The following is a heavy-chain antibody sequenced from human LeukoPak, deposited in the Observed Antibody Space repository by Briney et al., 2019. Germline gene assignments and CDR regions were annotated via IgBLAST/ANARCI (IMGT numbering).Heavy chain of an antibody. Sequence: SGGSLRLSCAASGFTFSSYSMNWVRQAPGKGLEWVSSISSSSSYIYYADSVKGRFTISRDNAKNSLYLQMDSLRAEDTAVYYCATYYYGSGSYSNLDVWGQGTTVSVSS. CDR1: GFTFSSYS. CDR2: ISSSSSYI. J-gene: IGHJ6*02. D-gene: IGHD3-10*01. V-gene: IGHV3-21*01. CDR3: ATYYYGSGSYSNLDV.